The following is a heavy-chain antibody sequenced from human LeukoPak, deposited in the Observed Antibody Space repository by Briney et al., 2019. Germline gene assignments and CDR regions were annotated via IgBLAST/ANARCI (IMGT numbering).Heavy chain of an antibody. Sequence: GGSLRLSCAASGFTFSSYGMHWVRQAPGKGLEWVAFIRYDGSNKYSADSVKGRFTFSRDNSKNTLYLQMNSLRAEDTAVYYCATEGKTRTWNYYQAKPVYWGQGTLVTVSS. CDR3: ATEGKTRTWNYYQAKPVY. D-gene: IGHD1-7*01. CDR1: GFTFSSYG. V-gene: IGHV3-30*02. J-gene: IGHJ4*02. CDR2: IRYDGSNK.